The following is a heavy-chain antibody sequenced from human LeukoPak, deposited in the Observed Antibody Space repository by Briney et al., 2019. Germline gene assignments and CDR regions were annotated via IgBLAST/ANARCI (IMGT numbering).Heavy chain of an antibody. D-gene: IGHD3-10*01. Sequence: SETLSLTCTVSGGSISSSSYYWGWIRQPPGKGLEWIGSIYYSGSTYYNPSLKSRVTISVDTSKNQFSLKLSSVTAADTAVYYCARVKTDGGPVYWGQGTLVTVSS. CDR3: ARVKTDGGPVY. V-gene: IGHV4-39*07. CDR2: IYYSGST. J-gene: IGHJ4*02. CDR1: GGSISSSSYY.